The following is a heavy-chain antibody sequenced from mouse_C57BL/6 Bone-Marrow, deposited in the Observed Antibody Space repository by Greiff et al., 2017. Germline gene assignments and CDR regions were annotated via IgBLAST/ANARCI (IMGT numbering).Heavy chain of an antibody. CDR3: ARRRGYYYGSTWYFDV. V-gene: IGHV1-81*01. CDR1: GYTFTSYG. J-gene: IGHJ1*03. CDR2: IYPRSGNT. D-gene: IGHD1-1*01. Sequence: QVQLQQSGAELARPGASVKLSCKASGYTFTSYGISWVKQRTGQGLEWIGEIYPRSGNTYYNEKFKGKDTLTADKSSSTAYMELRSLTSEDSAVYFCARRRGYYYGSTWYFDVWGTGTTVTVSS.